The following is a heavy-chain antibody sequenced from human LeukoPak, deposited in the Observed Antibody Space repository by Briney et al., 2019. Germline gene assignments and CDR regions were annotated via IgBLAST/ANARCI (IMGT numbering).Heavy chain of an antibody. CDR3: ARDNRIPVDYGDYPGGFDP. Sequence: PGGSLRLSCVGSGFTVSSNYMGWVRQAPGKGLEWVSTIYSGGSTYYADSVKGRFTISRDNSKNTLYLQMNSLRAEDTAVYYCARDNRIPVDYGDYPGGFDPWGQGTLVTVSS. V-gene: IGHV3-53*01. CDR1: GFTVSSNY. D-gene: IGHD4-17*01. J-gene: IGHJ5*02. CDR2: IYSGGST.